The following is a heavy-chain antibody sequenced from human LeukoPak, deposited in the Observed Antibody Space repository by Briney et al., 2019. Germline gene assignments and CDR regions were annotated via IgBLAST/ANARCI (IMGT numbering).Heavy chain of an antibody. CDR3: ARQPIVVVPAATDY. D-gene: IGHD2-2*01. CDR2: IYYSGST. V-gene: IGHV4-39*01. CDR1: GGSISSSSYY. J-gene: IGHJ4*02. Sequence: PSETLSLTCTVSGGSISSSSYYWGWIRQPPGKGLEWIGSIYYSGSTYYNSSLKSRVTISVDTSKNQFSLKLSSVTAADTAVYYCARQPIVVVPAATDYWGQGTLVTVSS.